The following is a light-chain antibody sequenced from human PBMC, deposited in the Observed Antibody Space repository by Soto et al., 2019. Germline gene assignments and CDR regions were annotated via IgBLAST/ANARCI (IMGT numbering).Light chain of an antibody. CDR3: HQFGYSPRT. Sequence: EVVMTQSPATLSASPGERATLSCRASQSVSSNLAWYQQKPGQAPRLLIYGASTRASGIPTRFSGSGSGTDFTLAIRRLEPEDFAVYYCHQFGYSPRTFGQGTKVDIK. V-gene: IGKV3-15*01. CDR2: GAS. J-gene: IGKJ1*01. CDR1: QSVSSN.